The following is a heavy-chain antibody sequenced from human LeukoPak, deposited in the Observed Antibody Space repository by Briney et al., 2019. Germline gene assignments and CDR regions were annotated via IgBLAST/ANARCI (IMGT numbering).Heavy chain of an antibody. Sequence: GGSLRLSCAASGFNFNTYWMTWVRKAPGKGLEWVANIKEDGSEEYYVDSVKGRFTISRDNAKNSLYLQMNSLTTEDTAVYYCTTDRPRYYYDSSVYYFGCWGQGTQVAVSS. D-gene: IGHD3-22*01. V-gene: IGHV3-7*03. CDR1: GFNFNTYW. J-gene: IGHJ4*02. CDR3: TTDRPRYYYDSSVYYFGC. CDR2: IKEDGSEE.